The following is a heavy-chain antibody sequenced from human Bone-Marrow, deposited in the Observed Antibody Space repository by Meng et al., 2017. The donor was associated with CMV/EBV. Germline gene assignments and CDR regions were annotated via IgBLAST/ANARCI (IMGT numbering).Heavy chain of an antibody. J-gene: IGHJ4*02. V-gene: IGHV1-18*01. Sequence: ASVKVSCNAAGYTFTSYGIRWVRQAPGQGPEWMGWSSAYNDKTNYAQKFEGRVTITTDTSTSTAYIEQRNLRSDDAALYYCSRGPPEIPQRITFGEPYFEFWGQGTLVTVSS. D-gene: IGHD3-10*01. CDR1: GYTFTSYG. CDR2: SSAYNDKT. CDR3: SRGPPEIPQRITFGEPYFEF.